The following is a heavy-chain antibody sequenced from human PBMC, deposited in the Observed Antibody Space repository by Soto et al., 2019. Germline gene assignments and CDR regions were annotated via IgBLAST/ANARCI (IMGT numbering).Heavy chain of an antibody. CDR2: INPSGGST. V-gene: IGHV1-46*01. J-gene: IGHJ3*01. CDR1: GYTFTSYY. Sequence: ASVKVSCKASGYTFTSYYMHWVRQAPGQGLEWMGIINPSGGSTGYAQKFQGRVTMTRDTSTSTVYMELSSLRSEDTAVYYCAGYFRGSDAFYFRGQGTMVTVSS. CDR3: AGYFRGSDAFYF. D-gene: IGHD3-22*01.